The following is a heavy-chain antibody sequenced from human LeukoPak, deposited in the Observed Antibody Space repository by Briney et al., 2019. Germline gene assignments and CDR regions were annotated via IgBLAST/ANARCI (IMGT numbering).Heavy chain of an antibody. CDR2: IYYSGST. CDR3: ASSRGYCSSTSCPFDY. J-gene: IGHJ4*02. Sequence: PSQTLSLTCTVSGGSISSGDYYWSWIRQPPGKGLEWIGYIYYSGSTYYNPSLKSRVTISVDTSKNQFSLKLSSVTAADTAVYYCASSRGYCSSTSCPFDYWGQGTLVTVSS. CDR1: GGSISSGDYY. V-gene: IGHV4-30-4*01. D-gene: IGHD2-2*01.